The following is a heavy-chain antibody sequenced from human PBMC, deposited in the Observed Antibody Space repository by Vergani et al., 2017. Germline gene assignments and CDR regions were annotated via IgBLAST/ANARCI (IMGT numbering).Heavy chain of an antibody. V-gene: IGHV4-30-2*03. CDR2: IYHSGST. CDR3: ARHGDYDFWSGYYGY. Sequence: QLQLQESGSGLVKPSQTLSLTCAVSGGSISSGGYSWSWIRQPPGKGLEWIGYIYHSGSTYYNPSLKSRVTISVDTSKNQFSLKLSSVTAADTAVYYCARHGDYDFWSGYYGYWGQGTLVTVSS. D-gene: IGHD3-3*01. J-gene: IGHJ4*02. CDR1: GGSISSGGYS.